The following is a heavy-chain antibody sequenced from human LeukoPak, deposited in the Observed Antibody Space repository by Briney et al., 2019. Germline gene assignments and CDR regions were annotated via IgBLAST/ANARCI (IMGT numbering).Heavy chain of an antibody. D-gene: IGHD1-7*01. CDR2: ISGSGTGT. V-gene: IGHV3-23*01. CDR1: GFTFSSSA. J-gene: IGHJ4*02. CDR3: AKEGGTGTRFDY. Sequence: GGSLRLSCAASGFTFSSSAMSWVRQAPGKGLYWVSAISGSGTGTYYADSVKGRFTISRDNSENTLYLQMNSLRAEDTAVYYCAKEGGTGTRFDYWGQGTLVTVSS.